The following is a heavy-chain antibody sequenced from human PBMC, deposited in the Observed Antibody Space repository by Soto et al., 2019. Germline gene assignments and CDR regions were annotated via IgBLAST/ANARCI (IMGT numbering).Heavy chain of an antibody. CDR1: GGSISSSSYY. D-gene: IGHD6-13*01. CDR3: ARRGGRYSSSWYYFDY. Sequence: PETLSLPCTVSGGSISSSSYYWGWIRQPPGKGLEWIGSIYYSGSTYYNPSLKSRVTISVDTSKNQFSLKLSSVTAADTAVYYCARRGGRYSSSWYYFDYWGQGTLVTVSS. CDR2: IYYSGST. V-gene: IGHV4-39*01. J-gene: IGHJ4*02.